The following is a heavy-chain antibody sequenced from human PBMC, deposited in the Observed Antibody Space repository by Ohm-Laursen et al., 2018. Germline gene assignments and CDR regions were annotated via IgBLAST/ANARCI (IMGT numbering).Heavy chain of an antibody. J-gene: IGHJ4*02. D-gene: IGHD3-10*01. CDR1: GFSFSDYT. Sequence: SLRLSCAASGFSFSDYTMNWVRQAPGKGLEWVSAISGSGGSTYYADSVKGRFTISRDNSKNTLYLQMNSLRAEDTAVYYCGRSGSYFPTEASFDYWGQGTLVTVSS. CDR3: GRSGSYFPTEASFDY. V-gene: IGHV3-23*01. CDR2: ISGSGGST.